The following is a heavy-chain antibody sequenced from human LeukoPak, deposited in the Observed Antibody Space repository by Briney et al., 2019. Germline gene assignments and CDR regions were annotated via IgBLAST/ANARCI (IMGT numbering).Heavy chain of an antibody. CDR2: IRSKTYGETT. Sequence: GGSLRLSCTASGFTFGDYTMIWVRQAPGKGLEWVAFIRSKTYGETTDFAASVKGRFTISRDDSKRIAYLQMNSLKTDDTAVYYCARDNSVRDEAWWFNPWGQGTLVTVSS. CDR3: ARDNSVRDEAWWFNP. CDR1: GFTFGDYT. J-gene: IGHJ5*02. D-gene: IGHD5-24*01. V-gene: IGHV3-49*04.